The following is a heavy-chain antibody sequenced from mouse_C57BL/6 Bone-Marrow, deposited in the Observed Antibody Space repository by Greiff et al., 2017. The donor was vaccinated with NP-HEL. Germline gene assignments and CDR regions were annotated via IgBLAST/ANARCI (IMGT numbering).Heavy chain of an antibody. D-gene: IGHD1-1*01. CDR2: IDPSDSET. J-gene: IGHJ2*01. CDR3: ARDGFILRGYFDY. CDR1: GYTFTSYW. V-gene: IGHV1-52*01. Sequence: QVQLKQPGAELVRPGSSVKLSCKASGYTFTSYWMHWVKQRPIQGLEWIGNIDPSDSETHYNQKFKDKATLTVDKSSSTAYMQLSSLTSEDSAVYYCARDGFILRGYFDYWGQGTTLTVSS.